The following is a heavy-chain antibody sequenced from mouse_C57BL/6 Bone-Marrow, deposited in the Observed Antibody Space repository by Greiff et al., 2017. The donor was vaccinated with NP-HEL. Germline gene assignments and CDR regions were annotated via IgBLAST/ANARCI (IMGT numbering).Heavy chain of an antibody. Sequence: QVQLQQSGAELVRPGASVTLSCKASGYTFTDYEMHWVKQTPVHGLEWIGAIDPETGGTAYNQKFKGKAILTADKSSSTAYMELRSLTSEDSAVYYCPRRYDGYYDWYFDVWGTGTTVTVSS. J-gene: IGHJ1*03. CDR1: GYTFTDYE. CDR3: PRRYDGYYDWYFDV. V-gene: IGHV1-15*01. D-gene: IGHD2-3*01. CDR2: IDPETGGT.